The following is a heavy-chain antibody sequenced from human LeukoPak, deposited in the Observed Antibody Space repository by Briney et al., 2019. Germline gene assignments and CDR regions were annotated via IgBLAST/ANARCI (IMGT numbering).Heavy chain of an antibody. Sequence: PGGSLRLSCAASGFTVSSNYMSWVRQAPGKGLEWVAVIYSGGSTYYADSVKGRFTISRDNSKNTRYLQMNSLRAEDTAVYYCASGGSGSYYNVGAFDIWGQGTMVTVSS. CDR3: ASGGSGSYYNVGAFDI. D-gene: IGHD3-10*01. V-gene: IGHV3-66*01. CDR1: GFTVSSNY. CDR2: IYSGGST. J-gene: IGHJ3*02.